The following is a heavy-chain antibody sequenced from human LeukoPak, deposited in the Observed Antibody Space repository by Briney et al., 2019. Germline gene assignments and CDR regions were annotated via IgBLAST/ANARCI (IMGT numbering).Heavy chain of an antibody. V-gene: IGHV4-39*07. D-gene: IGHD5-24*01. J-gene: IGHJ4*02. CDR2: MSYSGST. CDR1: GGSISSNSYS. Sequence: SETLSLTCTVSGGSISSNSYSWGWIRQPPGKGLEWIASMSYSGSTYYNPSLKSRVTISVDTSRNQFSLKLSPVTAADTAVYYCARVRWLQLGHFDYWGQGSLVTVSS. CDR3: ARVRWLQLGHFDY.